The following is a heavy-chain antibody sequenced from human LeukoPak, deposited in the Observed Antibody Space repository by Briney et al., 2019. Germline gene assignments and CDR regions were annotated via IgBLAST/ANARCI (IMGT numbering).Heavy chain of an antibody. CDR3: ACPRIGD. CDR1: GFPFSSYA. J-gene: IGHJ4*02. Sequence: GGSLSLSCAASGFPFSSYAMSWVRQAPGRGLEWVSGINNVGGGTYNPDSVKGRFTISRDNSKNTLYLQMNSLRAEDTAVYYCACPRIGDWGQASLVTVSS. V-gene: IGHV3-23*01. D-gene: IGHD3-3*01. CDR2: INNVGGGT.